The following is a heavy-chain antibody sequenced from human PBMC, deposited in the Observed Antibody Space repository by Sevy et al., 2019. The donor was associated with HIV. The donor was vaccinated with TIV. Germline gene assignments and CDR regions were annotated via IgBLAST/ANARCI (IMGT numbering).Heavy chain of an antibody. CDR2: IYYDGNNK. Sequence: GGSLRLSCAASGFTFNSYGMHWVRQAPIKGLEWVASIYYDGNNKYYADSVKGRFTISRDESKNTLYLQMNSLRAEDTAVYYCARYEEDTTLVNAFDIWGQGTMVTVSS. D-gene: IGHD5-18*01. CDR1: GFTFNSYG. CDR3: ARYEEDTTLVNAFDI. V-gene: IGHV3-30*02. J-gene: IGHJ3*02.